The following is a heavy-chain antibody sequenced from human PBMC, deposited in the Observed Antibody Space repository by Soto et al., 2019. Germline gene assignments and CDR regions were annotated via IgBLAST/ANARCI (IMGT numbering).Heavy chain of an antibody. D-gene: IGHD1-26*01. Sequence: GGSLRLSCAASGFPFSSYNMNWVRQAPGKGLEWVSSITSAASDVYYADSVKGRFTISRDNAKNSLYLHMNSLRAEDTAVYYCARPYSGSYSFDYWGQGTLVTVSS. CDR1: GFPFSSYN. CDR2: ITSAASDV. V-gene: IGHV3-21*01. J-gene: IGHJ4*02. CDR3: ARPYSGSYSFDY.